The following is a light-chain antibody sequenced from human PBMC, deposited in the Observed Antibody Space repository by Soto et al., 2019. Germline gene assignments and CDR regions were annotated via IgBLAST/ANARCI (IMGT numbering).Light chain of an antibody. V-gene: IGLV2-14*01. J-gene: IGLJ1*01. CDR3: SSYTSGSTYV. CDR1: SSDVGDYKY. Sequence: QSVLTQPASVSGSAEQSITISCTGTSSDVGDYKYVSWYQQRPGKAPKLMIYEVSNRPSGVSNRFSGSKSGNTASLTISGLQADDEADYYCSSYTSGSTYVFASGTKATVL. CDR2: EVS.